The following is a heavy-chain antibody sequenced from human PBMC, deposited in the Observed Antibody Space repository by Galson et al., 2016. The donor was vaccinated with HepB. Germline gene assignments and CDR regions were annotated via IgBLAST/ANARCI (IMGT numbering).Heavy chain of an antibody. D-gene: IGHD2-8*01. CDR2: ISWNSESI. CDR3: AKGDHHGYCTYGVCFSAFDI. J-gene: IGHJ3*02. Sequence: SLRLSCAASGFTFNDYAMHWVRQAPGKGLGWVSGISWNSESIEYADSVKGRFTISRDNAKNSLYLQMNSLRTEDTALYYCAKGDHHGYCTYGVCFSAFDIWGRGTTVTVSS. CDR1: GFTFNDYA. V-gene: IGHV3-9*01.